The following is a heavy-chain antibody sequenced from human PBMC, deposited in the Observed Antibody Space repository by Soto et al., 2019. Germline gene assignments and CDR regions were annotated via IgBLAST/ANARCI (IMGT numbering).Heavy chain of an antibody. CDR3: ASHNSGTANDYYYGMDV. V-gene: IGHV1-69*12. CDR2: IIPIFGTA. J-gene: IGHJ6*02. CDR1: GGTFSTYA. Sequence: QVQLVQSGAEVKKPGSSVKVSCKASGGTFSTYAISWVRQAPGQGLEWMGGIIPIFGTADYAQKFQGRVTITAAESTSTAYMELTSLRSEDTAVYYCASHNSGTANDYYYGMDVWGQGTTVTVSS. D-gene: IGHD1-1*01.